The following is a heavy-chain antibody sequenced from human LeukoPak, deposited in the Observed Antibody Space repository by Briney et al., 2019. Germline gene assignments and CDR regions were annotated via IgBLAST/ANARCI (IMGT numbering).Heavy chain of an antibody. CDR1: GGSFSGYY. Sequence: PSETLSLTCAVYGGSFSGYYWSWIRQPPGKGLEWIGEINHSGSTNYNPSLKSRVTISVDTSKNRFSLKLSSVTAADTAVYYCARNRYYYGSGNYGVPNWFDPWGQGTLVTVSS. V-gene: IGHV4-34*01. CDR2: INHSGST. CDR3: ARNRYYYGSGNYGVPNWFDP. D-gene: IGHD3-10*01. J-gene: IGHJ5*02.